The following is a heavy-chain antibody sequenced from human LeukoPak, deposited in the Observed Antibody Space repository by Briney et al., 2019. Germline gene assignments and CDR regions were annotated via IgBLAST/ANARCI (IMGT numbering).Heavy chain of an antibody. V-gene: IGHV1-69*04. J-gene: IGHJ4*02. D-gene: IGHD2-2*01. CDR2: IIPILGIA. Sequence: SVKVSCKASGGTFSSYAISWVRQAPGQGLEWMGRIIPILGIANYAQKFQGRVTITADKSTSTAYMELRSLRSDDTAVYYCARDRIYCSSTSCYEGLDYWGQGNLVTVSS. CDR1: GGTFSSYA. CDR3: ARDRIYCSSTSCYEGLDY.